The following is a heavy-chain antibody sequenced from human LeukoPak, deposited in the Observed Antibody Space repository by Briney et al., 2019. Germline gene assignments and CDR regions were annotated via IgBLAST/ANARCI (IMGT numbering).Heavy chain of an antibody. CDR3: ASYVSGAGFDP. D-gene: IGHD2-15*01. J-gene: IGHJ5*02. CDR2: ISGSGDST. CDR1: GFTFTTYA. Sequence: GGSLRLSCAASGFTFTTYAMSWVRQAPGKGLEWVSVISGSGDSTYYADSVKGRFTISRDNSKNTLYLQMNSLRAEDTAVYYCASYVSGAGFDPCGQGNPVTVSS. V-gene: IGHV3-23*01.